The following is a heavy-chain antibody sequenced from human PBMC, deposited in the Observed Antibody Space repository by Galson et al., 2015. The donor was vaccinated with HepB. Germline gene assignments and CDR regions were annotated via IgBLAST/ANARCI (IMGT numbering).Heavy chain of an antibody. Sequence: SLRLSCAASGFPLSSYNMNWVRQAPGKGLEWVSSISSTSNYIYYADSVKGRFSISRDNAKNSLYLQMNSLRVEDTAVYYCARDRPTAIAAAASFLHWGQGTLVTVSS. CDR1: GFPLSSYN. CDR2: ISSTSNYI. D-gene: IGHD6-25*01. V-gene: IGHV3-21*01. J-gene: IGHJ1*01. CDR3: ARDRPTAIAAAASFLH.